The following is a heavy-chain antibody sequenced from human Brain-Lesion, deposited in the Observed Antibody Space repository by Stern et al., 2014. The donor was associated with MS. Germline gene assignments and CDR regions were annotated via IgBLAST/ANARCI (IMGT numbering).Heavy chain of an antibody. J-gene: IGHJ4*02. CDR2: IYASGNT. CDR3: ARDYGDLEFDL. V-gene: IGHV4-61*02. Sequence: VQLVESGPGLVKPSQTLSLTCTVSGGPISSHSYYWSWIRQPAGKGLEWIGRIYASGNTNYNPSLKSRVSISVDTSKNQLPLRLISVTASDTAVYYCARDYGDLEFDLWGQGTLVTVSS. D-gene: IGHD4-17*01. CDR1: GGPISSHSYY.